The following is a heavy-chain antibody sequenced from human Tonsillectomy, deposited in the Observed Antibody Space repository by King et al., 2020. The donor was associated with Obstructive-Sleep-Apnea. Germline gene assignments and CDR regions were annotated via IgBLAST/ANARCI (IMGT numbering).Heavy chain of an antibody. CDR3: ARTNRGAFDI. CDR2: IYYSGRT. V-gene: IGHV4-31*03. CDR1: GGSISSGGYY. D-gene: IGHD7-27*01. Sequence: QLQESGPGLVKPSQTLSLICTISGGSISSGGYYWSWIRQRPAKGLEWIGYIYYSGRTDKNPSLKSRVAISVDTSENQFSLKLTSMTAADTAVYYCARTNRGAFDIWGQGTMVTVSS. J-gene: IGHJ3*02.